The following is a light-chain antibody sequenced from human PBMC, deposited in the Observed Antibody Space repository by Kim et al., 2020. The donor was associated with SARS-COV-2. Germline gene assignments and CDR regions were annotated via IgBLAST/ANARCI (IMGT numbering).Light chain of an antibody. CDR2: GKN. CDR3: NSRDSSGNHHWV. V-gene: IGLV3-19*01. Sequence: SSELTQDPAVSVALGQTVRITCQGDSLRSYYASWYQQKPGQAPVLVIYGKNNRPSWIPDRFSGSSSGNTASLTITGAQAEDEADYYCNSRDSSGNHHWVF. CDR1: SLRSYY. J-gene: IGLJ3*02.